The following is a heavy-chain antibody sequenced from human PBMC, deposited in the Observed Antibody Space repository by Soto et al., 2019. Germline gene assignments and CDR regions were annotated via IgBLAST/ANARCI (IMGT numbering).Heavy chain of an antibody. CDR1: GGTFSSYA. CDR2: IIPIFGTA. J-gene: IGHJ4*02. D-gene: IGHD3-10*01. V-gene: IGHV1-69*01. Sequence: QVQLVQSGAEVQKPGSSVKVSCKASGGTFSSYAISWVRQAPGQGLEWMGGIIPIFGTANYAQKFQGRVTITADESTSTAYMELSSLRSEDTAVYYCARDPLYGSGSYSHFDYWGQGTLVTVSS. CDR3: ARDPLYGSGSYSHFDY.